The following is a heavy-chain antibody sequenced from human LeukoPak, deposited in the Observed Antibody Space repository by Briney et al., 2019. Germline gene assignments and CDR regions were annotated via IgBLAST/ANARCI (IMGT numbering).Heavy chain of an antibody. V-gene: IGHV3-11*01. Sequence: PGGSLRLSCAASGSTFSDYYMSWIRQAPGKGLEWVSYISSSGSTIYYADSVKGRFTISRDNAKNSLYLQMNSLRAEDTAVYYCARQGYYDFWSGYLSNLDYWGQGTLVTVSS. J-gene: IGHJ4*02. D-gene: IGHD3-3*01. CDR2: ISSSGSTI. CDR3: ARQGYYDFWSGYLSNLDY. CDR1: GSTFSDYY.